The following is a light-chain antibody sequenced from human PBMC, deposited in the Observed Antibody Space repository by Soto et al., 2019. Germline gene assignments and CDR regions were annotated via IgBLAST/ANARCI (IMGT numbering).Light chain of an antibody. V-gene: IGKV1-5*03. J-gene: IGKJ4*01. CDR1: QSVTTW. Sequence: DSQMTQSPSTLSASVGDRVTITCRASQSVTTWLAWYQQKPGKAPKILISKASNLQSAVPSRFSASGSGTEFTLTISSLQPDDFGTYYRQQYDSYPLTFGGGTKVDI. CDR3: QQYDSYPLT. CDR2: KAS.